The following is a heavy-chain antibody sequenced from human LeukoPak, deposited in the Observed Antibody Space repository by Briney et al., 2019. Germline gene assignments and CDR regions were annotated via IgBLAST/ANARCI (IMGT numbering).Heavy chain of an antibody. D-gene: IGHD3-10*01. CDR3: ARDSSWSFDY. CDR2: IISSANAI. CDR1: RFTFSSYS. V-gene: IGHV3-48*01. J-gene: IGHJ4*02. Sequence: PGGSLRLSCAASRFTFSSYSMNWVRPAPGKGLEWISYIISSANAIYYADSVKGRFTISRDNAKNSVYLQMNSLRVEDTAVYYCARDSSWSFDYWGQGALVTVSS.